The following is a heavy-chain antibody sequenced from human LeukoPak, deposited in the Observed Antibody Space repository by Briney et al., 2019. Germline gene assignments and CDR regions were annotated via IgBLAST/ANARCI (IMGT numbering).Heavy chain of an antibody. V-gene: IGHV4-61*02. D-gene: IGHD3-3*01. CDR1: GGSTSSNNYY. J-gene: IGHJ5*02. CDR2: IYTSGSTSGST. CDR3: ARDLVTRLNQYYDFWRFDP. Sequence: KSSQTLSLTCTVSGGSTSSNNYYWNWIRQPAGKGLEWIGRIYTSGSTSGSTNYNPSLKSRVTISVDTSKNQFSLKLSSVTAADTAVYYCARDLVTRLNQYYDFWRFDPWGQGTLVTVSS.